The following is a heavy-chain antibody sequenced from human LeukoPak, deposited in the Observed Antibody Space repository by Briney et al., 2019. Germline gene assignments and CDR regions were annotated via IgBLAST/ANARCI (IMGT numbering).Heavy chain of an antibody. CDR2: IYTSGST. J-gene: IGHJ4*02. CDR1: GGSISSYY. Sequence: SETLSLTCTVSGGSISSYYWSWIRQPAGKGLEWIGRIYTSGSTNYNPSLKSRVTISVDTSKNQFSLKLSSVTAADTAVYYCARGAPPYYYDSSGYYDLDYWGQGTLVTVSS. CDR3: ARGAPPYYYDSSGYYDLDY. D-gene: IGHD3-22*01. V-gene: IGHV4-4*07.